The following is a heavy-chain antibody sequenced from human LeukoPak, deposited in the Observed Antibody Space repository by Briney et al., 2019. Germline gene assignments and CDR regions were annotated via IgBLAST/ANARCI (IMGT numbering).Heavy chain of an antibody. CDR2: INHSGST. CDR3: ARERVPRGAAAGTRWFDP. J-gene: IGHJ5*02. CDR1: GGSFSGYY. Sequence: SETLSLTCAVYGGSFSGYYWSWIRQPPGKGLEWIGEINHSGSTNYGPSLKSRVTISVDTSKNQFSLKLSSVTAADTAVYYCARERVPRGAAAGTRWFDPWGQGTLVTVSS. V-gene: IGHV4-34*01. D-gene: IGHD6-13*01.